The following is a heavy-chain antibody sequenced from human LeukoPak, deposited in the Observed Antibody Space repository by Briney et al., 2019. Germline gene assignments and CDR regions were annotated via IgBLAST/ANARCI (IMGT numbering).Heavy chain of an antibody. CDR1: GFTFSSYA. V-gene: IGHV3-30-3*01. J-gene: IGHJ4*02. Sequence: GGSLRLSCAASGFTFSSYAMHWVRQAPGKGLEWVAVISYDGSNKYYADSVKGRFTISRDNSKNTLYLQMNSLRAEVTAVYYCVRDQSLGSSGYYSLNFDYWGQGTLVTVSS. CDR3: VRDQSLGSSGYYSLNFDY. D-gene: IGHD3-22*01. CDR2: ISYDGSNK.